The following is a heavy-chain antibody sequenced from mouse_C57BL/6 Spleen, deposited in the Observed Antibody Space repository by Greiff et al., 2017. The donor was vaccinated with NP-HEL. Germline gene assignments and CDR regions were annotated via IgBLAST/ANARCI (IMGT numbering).Heavy chain of an antibody. J-gene: IGHJ3*01. CDR1: GYTFTSYG. Sequence: QVQLQQSGAELARPGASVKLSCKASGYTFTSYGISWVKQRPGQGLEWIGEIYPRSGNPYYHEKFKGKATLTADKSYSTAYMELRILTSEYSAVYFCARGQDYGAGCFAYWGQGALVTVSA. D-gene: IGHD2-4*01. V-gene: IGHV1-81*01. CDR3: ARGQDYGAGCFAY. CDR2: IYPRSGNP.